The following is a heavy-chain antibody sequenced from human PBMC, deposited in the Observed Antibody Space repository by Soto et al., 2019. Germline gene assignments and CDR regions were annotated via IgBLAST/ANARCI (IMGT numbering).Heavy chain of an antibody. J-gene: IGHJ5*01. CDR2: MNPNSNNT. CDR3: ARSDGYHFNWLDS. Sequence: QVQLVQSGAEVKTPGASVKVSCKASGYTFASYDINWVRQAPGQGLEWMGWMNPNSNNTGYAQKLQGRLTMTRDIALSIAHMERSSLRNEDTAVYYCARSDGYHFNWLDSWGQGTLVTVSA. V-gene: IGHV1-8*01. D-gene: IGHD2-21*01. CDR1: GYTFASYD.